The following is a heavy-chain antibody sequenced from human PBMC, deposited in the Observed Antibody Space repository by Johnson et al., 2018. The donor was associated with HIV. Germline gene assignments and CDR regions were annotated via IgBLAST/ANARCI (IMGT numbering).Heavy chain of an antibody. D-gene: IGHD1-26*01. CDR1: GFTFDDYG. CDR2: INWNGGST. Sequence: VQLVESGGGVVRPGGSLRLSCAASGFTFDDYGMSWVRQAPGKGLELVSGINWNGGSTGYADAVKGRFTVSRDNAKNLLYLHMHSLRAEDTAVYYCAISRLGSTLGALDIWGQGTMVTVSS. CDR3: AISRLGSTLGALDI. J-gene: IGHJ3*02. V-gene: IGHV3-20*04.